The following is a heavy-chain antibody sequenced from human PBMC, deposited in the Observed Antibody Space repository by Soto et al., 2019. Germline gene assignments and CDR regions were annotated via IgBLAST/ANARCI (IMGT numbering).Heavy chain of an antibody. CDR1: GGSVSSGSYN. Sequence: QVQLQESGPGLVKPSETLSLTCTVSGGSVSSGSYNWSWIRQPPGKGLEWIGYIYYSGSTNYNPSLKSRVTISVDTSKNQFSLKLSSVTAADTAVYYCARHNWNYLTDYWGQGTLVTVSS. J-gene: IGHJ4*02. D-gene: IGHD1-7*01. CDR2: IYYSGST. CDR3: ARHNWNYLTDY. V-gene: IGHV4-61*01.